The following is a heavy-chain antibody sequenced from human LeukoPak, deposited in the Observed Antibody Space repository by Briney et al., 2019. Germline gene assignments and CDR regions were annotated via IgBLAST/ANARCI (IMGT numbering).Heavy chain of an antibody. CDR1: NFTFGSYG. D-gene: IGHD2-2*01. J-gene: IGHJ4*02. CDR2: ISYDGSDK. Sequence: GGSLRLSCAASNFTFGSYGMNWVRHVPGKGLEWVTYISYDGSDKYYTDSVKGRFTISRDNAKNTLYLQMNSLRVEDTAMYYCAKDQCSTSSWLACGFFDYWGQGSLVTVPS. V-gene: IGHV3-30*02. CDR3: AKDQCSTSSWLACGFFDY.